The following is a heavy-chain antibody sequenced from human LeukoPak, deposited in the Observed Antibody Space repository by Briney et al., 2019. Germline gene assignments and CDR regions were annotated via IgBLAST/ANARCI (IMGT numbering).Heavy chain of an antibody. D-gene: IGHD2-2*01. CDR3: ARCCDCSSTSCYHNWFDP. CDR2: INRNGSST. CDR1: GFTFDDYG. V-gene: IGHV3-20*04. Sequence: PGGSLRLSCAASGFTFDDYGKSWVRQAPGKGLEWVSDINRNGSSTGYADSVKGRFTISRDNAKNSLYLQMNSLKAEDTAFYYCARCCDCSSTSCYHNWFDPWGQGTLVTLSS. J-gene: IGHJ5*02.